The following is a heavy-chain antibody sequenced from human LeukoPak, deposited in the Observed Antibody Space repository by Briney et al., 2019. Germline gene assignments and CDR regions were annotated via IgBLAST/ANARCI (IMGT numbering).Heavy chain of an antibody. J-gene: IGHJ4*02. CDR3: ARVDGLSHFDY. CDR1: GFTFSSYA. CDR2: ISYDGSNK. Sequence: GGSLRLSCAASGFTFSSYAMHWVRQAPGKGLEWVAVISYDGSNKYYADSVKGRFTISRDKSKNTLYLQMNSLRAEDTAVYYCARVDGLSHFDYWGQGTLVTVSS. V-gene: IGHV3-30-3*01. D-gene: IGHD3-9*01.